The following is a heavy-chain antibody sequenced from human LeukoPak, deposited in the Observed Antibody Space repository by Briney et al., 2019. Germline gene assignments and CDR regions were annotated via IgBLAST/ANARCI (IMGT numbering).Heavy chain of an antibody. J-gene: IGHJ4*02. CDR3: ARDRPLQGLDY. D-gene: IGHD5-24*01. Sequence: ASVKVSCKASGYTFTNYYMHWVRQAPGQGLEWMGIINPSAGSTSYAQKFQGRITVTRDTSTSTVYMELRSLRPGDTAVYYCARDRPLQGLDYWGQGTLVTVSS. CDR1: GYTFTNYY. CDR2: INPSAGST. V-gene: IGHV1-46*01.